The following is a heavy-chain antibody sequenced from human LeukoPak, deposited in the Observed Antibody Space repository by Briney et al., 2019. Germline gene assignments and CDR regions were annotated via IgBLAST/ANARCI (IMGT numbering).Heavy chain of an antibody. Sequence: GASVKVSCKASGYTFTGYYMHWVRQAPGQGLEWMGWINPNSGGTNYAQKFQGRVTMTRDTSISTAYMELSRLRSDDTAVYYCARVEHDSSGYSLGIAYWGQGTPVTVSS. CDR3: ARVEHDSSGYSLGIAY. V-gene: IGHV1-2*02. CDR2: INPNSGGT. J-gene: IGHJ4*02. CDR1: GYTFTGYY. D-gene: IGHD3-22*01.